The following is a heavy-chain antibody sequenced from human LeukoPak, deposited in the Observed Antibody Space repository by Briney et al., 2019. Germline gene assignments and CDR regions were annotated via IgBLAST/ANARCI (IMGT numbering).Heavy chain of an antibody. CDR3: ARESDYVSYDAFDI. Sequence: SETLSLTCTASGGSISSYYWSWIRQPPGKGLEWIGYIYYSGSTNYNPSLKSRVTISVDTSKYQFSLKLSSVTAADTAVYYCARESDYVSYDAFDIWGQGTMVTVSS. J-gene: IGHJ3*02. D-gene: IGHD4-17*01. CDR1: GGSISSYY. V-gene: IGHV4-59*01. CDR2: IYYSGST.